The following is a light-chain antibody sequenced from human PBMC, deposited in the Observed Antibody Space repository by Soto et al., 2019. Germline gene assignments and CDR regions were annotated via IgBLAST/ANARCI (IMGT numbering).Light chain of an antibody. Sequence: DIQMTQSPSTLSASVGVRVTITCRASQGISKWLAWYQQKPGKAPKLLIYGASSLESGVPSRFSGSGSGTEFTLTISSLQPDDFATYFCQQYNSYDMWSFGQGTKVDLK. V-gene: IGKV1-5*01. CDR2: GAS. CDR3: QQYNSYDMWS. CDR1: QGISKW. J-gene: IGKJ1*01.